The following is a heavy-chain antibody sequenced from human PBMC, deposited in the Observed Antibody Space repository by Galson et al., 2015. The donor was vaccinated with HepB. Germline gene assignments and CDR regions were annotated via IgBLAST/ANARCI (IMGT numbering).Heavy chain of an antibody. CDR3: ARGESHLSSYFDP. V-gene: IGHV4-31*03. CDR2: MYYTGSA. Sequence: LSLTCTVSGASINSGGYYWGWIRQHPGKGLEWIGYMYYTGSASYNPSLKSRVTTSVDTSKNQFSLRLSSVTAADTAVYYCARGESHLSSYFDPWGQGTLVTVSS. J-gene: IGHJ5*02. CDR1: GASINSGGYY.